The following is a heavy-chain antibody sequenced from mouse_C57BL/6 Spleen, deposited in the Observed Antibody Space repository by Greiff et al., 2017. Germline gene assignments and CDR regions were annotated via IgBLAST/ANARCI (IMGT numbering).Heavy chain of an antibody. D-gene: IGHD3-2*02. CDR1: GYTFTDYY. J-gene: IGHJ2*01. CDR2: INPSNGGT. CDR3: ANRQVRLDFDY. Sequence: VQLQQPGPELVKPGASVKMSCKASGYTFTDYYMHWVKQSPGQSLEWIGDINPSNGGTSYNQKFKGKATLTVNKSSSTAYMELRSLTSEDSAVYSCANRQVRLDFDYWGQGTTLTVSS. V-gene: IGHV1-22*01.